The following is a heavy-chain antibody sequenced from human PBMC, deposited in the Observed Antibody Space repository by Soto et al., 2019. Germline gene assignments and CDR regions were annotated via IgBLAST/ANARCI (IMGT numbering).Heavy chain of an antibody. V-gene: IGHV4-59*01. CDR3: AKYRRTEAEGFTLDY. Sequence: SETLSLTCTVSGDSINNYYWSWIRQPPGKRLEWIGYIYYTGSPTYNPSLESRVTMSVDTSKNQFSLKLNSVNAADTAVYYCAKYRRTEAEGFTLDYWGRGTLVTVSS. CDR2: IYYTGSP. CDR1: GDSINNYY. J-gene: IGHJ4*02. D-gene: IGHD6-13*01.